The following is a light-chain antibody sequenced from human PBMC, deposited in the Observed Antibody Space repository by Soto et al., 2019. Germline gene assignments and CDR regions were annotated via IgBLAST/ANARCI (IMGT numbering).Light chain of an antibody. CDR2: GAS. CDR3: HQYNNWPLT. Sequence: EIVMTQSPATLSVSPGERAALSCRASQSVRSNLAWYQQKPGQAPRLLIYGASTRATGIPARFSGSGSGTEFTLTISSLQSEEFAVYYCHQYNNWPLTFGGGTKVEIK. V-gene: IGKV3-15*01. CDR1: QSVRSN. J-gene: IGKJ4*01.